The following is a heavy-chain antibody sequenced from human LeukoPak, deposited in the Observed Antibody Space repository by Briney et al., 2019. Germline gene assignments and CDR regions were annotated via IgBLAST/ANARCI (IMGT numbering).Heavy chain of an antibody. CDR2: ISGSGGST. J-gene: IGHJ6*04. D-gene: IGHD3-3*01. Sequence: GGSLRLSCAASGFTFNTYSMNWVRQAPGKGLEWVSAISGSGGSTYYADSVKGRFTISRDNSKNTLYLQMNSLRAEDTAVYYCAKDRITVFGVVPDVWGKGTTVTVSS. V-gene: IGHV3-23*01. CDR1: GFTFNTYS. CDR3: AKDRITVFGVVPDV.